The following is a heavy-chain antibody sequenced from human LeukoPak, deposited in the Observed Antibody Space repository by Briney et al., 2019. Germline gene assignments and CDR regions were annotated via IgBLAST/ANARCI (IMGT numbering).Heavy chain of an antibody. D-gene: IGHD3-16*01. CDR2: INPNSGGT. Sequence: ASVKVSYKASGYTFTCYYMHWLRQAPGQGLEWMGWINPNSGGTNYAQKFQGRVTMTRDTSISTAYMELSRLRSDDTAVYYCARSQRLRLGELWVNYWGQGTLVTVSS. CDR3: ARSQRLRLGELWVNY. CDR1: GYTFTCYY. V-gene: IGHV1-2*02. J-gene: IGHJ4*02.